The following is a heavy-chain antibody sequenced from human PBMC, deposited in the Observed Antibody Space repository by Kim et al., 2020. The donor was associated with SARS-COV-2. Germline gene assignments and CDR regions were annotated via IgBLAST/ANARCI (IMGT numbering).Heavy chain of an antibody. V-gene: IGHV3-33*01. CDR2: IWYDGSNK. J-gene: IGHJ3*02. CDR3: ARVKGATIGAFDI. Sequence: GGSLRLSCAASGFTFSSYGMHWVRQAPGKGLEWVAVIWYDGSNKYYADSVKGRFTISRDNSKNTLYLQMNSLRAEDTAVYYCARVKGATIGAFDIWGHGTMVTVSS. D-gene: IGHD5-12*01. CDR1: GFTFSSYG.